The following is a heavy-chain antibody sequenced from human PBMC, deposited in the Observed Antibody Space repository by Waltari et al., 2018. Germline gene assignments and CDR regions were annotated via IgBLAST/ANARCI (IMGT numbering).Heavy chain of an antibody. V-gene: IGHV4-34*01. CDR1: GGSLRGYY. CDR2: INHRGHS. J-gene: IGHJ4*02. Sequence: QVQLQQWGAGLLKPSETLSLTCAVYGGSLRGYYWNWIRQPPGKGLEWIGEINHRGHSNYNPSLKSRVTISVDTSKDRFSLKVTSVTAADTAVYYCARGGGSSGWYFDYWDQGTLVTVSS. D-gene: IGHD6-19*01. CDR3: ARGGGSSGWYFDY.